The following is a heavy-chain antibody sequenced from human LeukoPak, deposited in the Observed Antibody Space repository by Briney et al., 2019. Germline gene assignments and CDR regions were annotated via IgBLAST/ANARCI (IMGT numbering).Heavy chain of an antibody. CDR1: GYTFTNYY. Sequence: ASVKVSCKASGYTFTNYYMHWVRQAPGQGLEWMGIINPSGGSTSYAQKFQGRVNMTRDTSTSTVYMELSSLRSEDTAVYYCARDRATVIGYYYYYYMDVWGKGTTVTVSS. J-gene: IGHJ6*03. D-gene: IGHD4-11*01. V-gene: IGHV1-46*03. CDR3: ARDRATVIGYYYYYYMDV. CDR2: INPSGGST.